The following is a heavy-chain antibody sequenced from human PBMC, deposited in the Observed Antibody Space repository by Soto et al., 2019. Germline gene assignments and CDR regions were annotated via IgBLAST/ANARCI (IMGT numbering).Heavy chain of an antibody. Sequence: EVQLVESGGGLVQPGGSLRLSCAASGFTFSSYEMNWVRQAPGKGLEWVSDISSSGSTIYYADSVKGRFTISRENAKNFLYLQINRLSPEDTAVYYCARVKVHFWSGYRDHWGQGTLVTVSS. J-gene: IGHJ4*02. CDR3: ARVKVHFWSGYRDH. CDR2: ISSSGSTI. V-gene: IGHV3-48*03. CDR1: GFTFSSYE. D-gene: IGHD3-3*02.